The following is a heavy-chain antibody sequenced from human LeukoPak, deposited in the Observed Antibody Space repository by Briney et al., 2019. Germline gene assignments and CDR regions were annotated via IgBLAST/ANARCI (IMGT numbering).Heavy chain of an antibody. V-gene: IGHV3-23*01. CDR3: AKDTQWLVPGYFDY. J-gene: IGHJ4*02. CDR2: ISGSGGST. CDR1: GFTFSRYA. D-gene: IGHD6-19*01. Sequence: GGSLRLSCAASGFTFSRYAIRWVRQAPGKGLEWVSAISGSGGSTYYADSVKGRFTISRDNSKNTLYMQKNSLRAEYTAVYYCAKDTQWLVPGYFDYWGQGTLVTVSS.